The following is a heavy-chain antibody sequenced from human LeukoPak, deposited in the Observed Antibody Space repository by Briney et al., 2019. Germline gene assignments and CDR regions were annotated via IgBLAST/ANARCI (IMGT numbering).Heavy chain of an antibody. D-gene: IGHD2-2*01. CDR1: GYTFTSYD. CDR2: MNPNSGNT. V-gene: IGHV1-8*01. J-gene: IGHJ6*02. CDR3: ASDPQLPDYGMDV. Sequence: ASVKVSCKASGYTFTSYDINWVRQATGQGLEWMGWMNPNSGNTGYAQKFQGRVTMTRDTSISTAYMELSRLRSDDTAVYYCASDPQLPDYGMDVWGQGTTVTVSS.